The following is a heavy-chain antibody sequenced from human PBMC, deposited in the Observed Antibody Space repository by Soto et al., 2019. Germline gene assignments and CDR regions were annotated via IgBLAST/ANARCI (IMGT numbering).Heavy chain of an antibody. J-gene: IGHJ5*02. CDR2: IDSGGGST. D-gene: IGHD4-4*01. V-gene: IGHV3-23*01. CDR1: GFSFSNYA. Sequence: EVQLLVSGGGSVQPGGSLRLSCAASGFSFSNYAMSWVRQAPGTGLEWVSAIDSGGGSTYYAASVKGRFRISRDNSMHTLYLKMHSLRAEDTAICYCTKEQSNCPDNWFDPWGQGTLVTGSS. CDR3: TKEQSNCPDNWFDP.